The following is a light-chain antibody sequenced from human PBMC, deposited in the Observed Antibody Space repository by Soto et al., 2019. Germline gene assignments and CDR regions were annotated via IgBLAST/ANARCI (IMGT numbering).Light chain of an antibody. CDR1: QSVRSN. Sequence: EIVMTQSPGTLSVSPGEGATLSCRASQSVRSNLAWYQQKPGQAPRLLIFGSFTRAPGVPSGFSGSGSGTDFTLTISSLQSEDFALYYCQQYDIWPWTFGQGTKVDIK. V-gene: IGKV3-15*01. CDR3: QQYDIWPWT. J-gene: IGKJ1*01. CDR2: GSF.